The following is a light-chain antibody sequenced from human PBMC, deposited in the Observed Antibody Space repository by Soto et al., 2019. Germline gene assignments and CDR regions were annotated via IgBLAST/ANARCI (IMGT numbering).Light chain of an antibody. CDR2: AND. J-gene: IGLJ2*01. V-gene: IGLV1-44*01. CDR1: RSNIGGNA. CDR3: AVWDDNLKGL. Sequence: QSVLTQPPSMSGTPGQRVTISCSGSRSNIGGNAVTWYQQAPGTAPRLLIYANDQRPSGVSDRFSGSKSATSASLAISGLQSEDEADYYCAVWDDNLKGLFGGGTKLTVL.